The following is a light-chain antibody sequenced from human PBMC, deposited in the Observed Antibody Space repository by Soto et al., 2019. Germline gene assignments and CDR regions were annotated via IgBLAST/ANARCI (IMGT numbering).Light chain of an antibody. J-gene: IGLJ1*01. Sequence: QSALTQPASVSGTPGQSLTISCTGTSSDVGGYNYVSWYQQHPGKAPKLIIYEVSNRPSGVSNRFAGSKSGNTASLTLSGLQAEDETDYYCSSYTSSSTLVIGTGSQVIVL. CDR3: SSYTSSSTLV. V-gene: IGLV2-14*01. CDR1: SSDVGGYNY. CDR2: EVS.